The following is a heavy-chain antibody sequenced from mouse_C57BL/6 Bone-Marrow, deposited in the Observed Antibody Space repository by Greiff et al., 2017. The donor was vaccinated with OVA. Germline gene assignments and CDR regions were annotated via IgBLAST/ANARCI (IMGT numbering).Heavy chain of an antibody. V-gene: IGHV1-61*01. CDR2: IYPSDSET. CDR3: ARSYNLKYFDV. CDR1: GYTFTSYW. Sequence: VQLQQSGAELVRPGSSVKLSCKASGYTFTSYWMDWVKQRPGQGLEWIGNIYPSDSETHYNQKFKDKATLTVDKSSSTAYMQLSSLTSEDSAVYYCARSYNLKYFDVWGTGTTVTVSS. D-gene: IGHD1-3*01. J-gene: IGHJ1*03.